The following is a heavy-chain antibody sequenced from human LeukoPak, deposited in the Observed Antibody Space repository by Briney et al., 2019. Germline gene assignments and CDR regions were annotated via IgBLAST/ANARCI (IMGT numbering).Heavy chain of an antibody. Sequence: QPGRSLRLSCAASGFTFDDYAMHWVRHAPGKGLEWVSGISWNSGSIGYADSVKGRFTISRDNAKNTLYLQMNSLRVEDTAVYYCAGMYYFDYWGQGTLVTVSA. CDR1: GFTFDDYA. CDR2: ISWNSGSI. J-gene: IGHJ4*02. CDR3: AGMYYFDY. V-gene: IGHV3-9*01.